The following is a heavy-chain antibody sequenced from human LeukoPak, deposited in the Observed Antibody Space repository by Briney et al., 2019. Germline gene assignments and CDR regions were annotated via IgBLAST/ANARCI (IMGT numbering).Heavy chain of an antibody. D-gene: IGHD5-12*01. V-gene: IGHV4-34*01. CDR1: GGSFSAYY. Sequence: SETLSLTCAVYGGSFSAYYWGWIRQPPGKGLEWIGSIYYSGSTHYNPSLKSRVTISADTSKNQFSLKVSSVTAADTAVYYCARRGGYVEFSYWGQGTLVTVSS. CDR2: IYYSGST. J-gene: IGHJ4*02. CDR3: ARRGGYVEFSY.